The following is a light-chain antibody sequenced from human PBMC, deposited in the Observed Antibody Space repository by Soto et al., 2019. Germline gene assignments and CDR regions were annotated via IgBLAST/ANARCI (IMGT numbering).Light chain of an antibody. V-gene: IGLV1-40*01. CDR1: NSDLGAGYD. CDR3: QSYDSSLSAVV. Sequence: QSVLTQPPSVSGAPGQGVTISCTGSNSDLGAGYDVHWYQHLPGTAPKLLISGNNYRPSGVPDRFSGSKSGTSASLAITGLQAEDEADYYCQSYDSSLSAVVFGGGTKLTVL. J-gene: IGLJ2*01. CDR2: GNN.